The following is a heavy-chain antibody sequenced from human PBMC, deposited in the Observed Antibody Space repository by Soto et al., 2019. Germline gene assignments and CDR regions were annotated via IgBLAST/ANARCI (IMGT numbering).Heavy chain of an antibody. CDR1: GFTFSSYA. CDR2: ISGSGGST. J-gene: IGHJ4*02. D-gene: IGHD3-22*01. Sequence: GGSLRLSCAASGFTFSSYAMSWVRQAPGKGLECVSSISGSGGSTFYADSVKGRFTVSRDNSTNTLYLQMNSLRTEDTAVYYCALINRDYYVSSDYWGLGWGQGTLVTVSS. V-gene: IGHV3-23*01. CDR3: ALINRDYYVSSDYWGLG.